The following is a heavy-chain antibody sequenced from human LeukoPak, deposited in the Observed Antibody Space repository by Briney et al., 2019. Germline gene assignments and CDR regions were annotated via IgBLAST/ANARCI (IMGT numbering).Heavy chain of an antibody. V-gene: IGHV1-2*02. CDR3: ARSPPSSWENDY. D-gene: IGHD1-26*01. CDR1: GYTFTGYY. Sequence: ASVKVSCKASGYTFTGYYMHWVRQAPGQGLEWMGWIHPNSGATNYAQNFQGRVTMTRDTSISTAYMDLSSLRSDVTAVYYCARSPPSSWENDYWGQGTLVTVSS. CDR2: IHPNSGAT. J-gene: IGHJ4*02.